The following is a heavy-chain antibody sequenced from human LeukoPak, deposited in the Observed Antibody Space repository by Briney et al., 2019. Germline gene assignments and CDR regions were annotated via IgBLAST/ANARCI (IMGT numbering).Heavy chain of an antibody. Sequence: PSETLSLTCTVSVGSISTNYWSWIRHPAGAGMEWDGRIYTSGSPNYNPSLKSRVTMSVDPSKNQFSLKLSSVTAADTAVYYCARESNDWAGYSSSWYPDYWGQGTLVTVSS. D-gene: IGHD6-13*01. V-gene: IGHV4-4*07. J-gene: IGHJ4*02. CDR1: VGSISTNY. CDR2: IYTSGSP. CDR3: ARESNDWAGYSSSWYPDY.